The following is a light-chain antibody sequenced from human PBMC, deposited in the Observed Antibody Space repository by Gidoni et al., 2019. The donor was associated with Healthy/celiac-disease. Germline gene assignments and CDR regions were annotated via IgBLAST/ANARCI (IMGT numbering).Light chain of an antibody. CDR3: QQYDNLPRT. J-gene: IGKJ2*01. V-gene: IGKV1-33*01. CDR2: DAS. Sequence: DIRMTQSPSSLSAPVGDRVTITCQASQDISNYLNWYQQKPGKAPKLLIYDASNLETGVPSRFSGSGSGTDFTFTISSLQPEDIATYYCQQYDNLPRTFGQGTKLEIK. CDR1: QDISNY.